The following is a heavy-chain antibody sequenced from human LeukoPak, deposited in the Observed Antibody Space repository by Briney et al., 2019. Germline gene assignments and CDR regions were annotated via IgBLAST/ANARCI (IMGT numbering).Heavy chain of an antibody. D-gene: IGHD2-2*02. CDR3: ARGRRLIVVVPAAIGSFDY. V-gene: IGHV4-34*01. CDR2: INHSGST. Sequence: SETLSLTCAVYGGSFSGYYWSWIRQPPGKGLEWIGEINHSGSTNYNPSLKSRVTISVDTSKNQFSLELSSVTAADTAVYYCARGRRLIVVVPAAIGSFDYWGQGTLVTVSS. J-gene: IGHJ4*02. CDR1: GGSFSGYY.